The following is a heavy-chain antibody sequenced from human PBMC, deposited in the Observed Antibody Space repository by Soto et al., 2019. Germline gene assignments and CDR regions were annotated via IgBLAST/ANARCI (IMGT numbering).Heavy chain of an antibody. CDR2: MFHSGST. CDR1: GGSITSGGHY. CDR3: ARVTDPVVTASTPFDH. D-gene: IGHD2-21*02. V-gene: IGHV4-31*11. J-gene: IGHJ4*02. Sequence: SETLSLTCAVSGGSITSGGHYWAWIRQHPGKGLEWIGYMFHSGSTHYNPSLKSRISISVDTSKNQFSLKLSSVTAADTAVYYCARVTDPVVTASTPFDHWGQGALVTVSS.